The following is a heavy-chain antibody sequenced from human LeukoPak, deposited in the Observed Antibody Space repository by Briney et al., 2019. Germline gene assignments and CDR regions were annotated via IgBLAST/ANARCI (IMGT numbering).Heavy chain of an antibody. CDR2: IKQDGSKE. V-gene: IGHV3-7*01. J-gene: IGHJ6*02. CDR3: SRALDV. Sequence: GGSLRLSCAASGFTFSSYWMSWVRQAPGKGLEWVATIKQDGSKEYYVDSVKGRFTISRDSAKDSLYLQMNSLRAEDTAVYYCSRALDVWGQGTTVTVSS. CDR1: GFTFSSYW.